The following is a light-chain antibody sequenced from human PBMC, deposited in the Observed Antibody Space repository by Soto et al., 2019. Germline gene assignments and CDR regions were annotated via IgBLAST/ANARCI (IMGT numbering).Light chain of an antibody. CDR1: NIGSKN. Sequence: SSELTQPLSVSVALGQTARITCGRNNIGSKNVHWYQQKPGQAPVLVIYRDSNRPSGIPERFSGSNSGNTATLTISRAQAGDEADYYCQVWDSSTARVFGGGTKLTVL. CDR3: QVWDSSTARV. V-gene: IGLV3-9*01. J-gene: IGLJ3*02. CDR2: RDS.